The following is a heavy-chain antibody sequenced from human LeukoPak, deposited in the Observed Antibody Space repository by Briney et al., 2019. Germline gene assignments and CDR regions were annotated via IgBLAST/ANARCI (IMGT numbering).Heavy chain of an antibody. CDR1: GYTFTGYY. Sequence: ASVKVSCKASGYTFTGYYMHWVRQAPGQGLGWMGWINPNSGDTNYVQKFQGRVTMTRDMSTSTVYMELSSLRSEDTAVYYCARGSGYDPVRFDYWGQGTLVTVSS. D-gene: IGHD5-12*01. CDR2: INPNSGDT. CDR3: ARGSGYDPVRFDY. V-gene: IGHV1-2*02. J-gene: IGHJ4*02.